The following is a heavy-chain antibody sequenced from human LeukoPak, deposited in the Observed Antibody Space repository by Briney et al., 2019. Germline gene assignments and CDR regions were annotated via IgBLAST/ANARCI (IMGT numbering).Heavy chain of an antibody. CDR1: GYTFTSYY. CDR2: SNPSGGST. V-gene: IGHV1-46*01. CDR3: ARGYCSSTSCNVHSNWFDP. D-gene: IGHD2-2*01. Sequence: GASVKVSCKASGYTFTSYYMHWVRQAPGQGLEWMGISNPSGGSTSYAQKFQGRVTMTRDMSTSTVYMELSSLRSEDTAVYYCARGYCSSTSCNVHSNWFDPWGQGTLVTVSS. J-gene: IGHJ5*02.